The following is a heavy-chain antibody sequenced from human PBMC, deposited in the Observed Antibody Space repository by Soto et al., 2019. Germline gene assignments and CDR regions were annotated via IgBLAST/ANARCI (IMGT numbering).Heavy chain of an antibody. Sequence: SETLSLTCAVSGYSISSGYYWGWIRQPPGKGLEWIGSIYHSGSTYYNPSLKSRVTISVDTSKNQFSLKLSPVTAADTAVYYCARGIGYYYDSSGYSNWFDPWGQGTLVTVSS. D-gene: IGHD3-22*01. CDR3: ARGIGYYYDSSGYSNWFDP. V-gene: IGHV4-38-2*01. CDR2: IYHSGST. J-gene: IGHJ5*02. CDR1: GYSISSGYY.